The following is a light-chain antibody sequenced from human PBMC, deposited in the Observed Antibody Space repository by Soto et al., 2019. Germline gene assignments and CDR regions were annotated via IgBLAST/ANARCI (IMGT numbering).Light chain of an antibody. V-gene: IGKV3-20*01. CDR3: QQYGSPVT. Sequence: EIVLTQSPGTLSLSPGESATLSCRASQRVSSNYLSWYRQKPGQAPRLLIYGASNSATGIPDRFSGSGSGTDFALTISRLEPEDFAVYYCQQYGSPVTFGQGTRLEI. J-gene: IGKJ5*01. CDR2: GAS. CDR1: QRVSSNY.